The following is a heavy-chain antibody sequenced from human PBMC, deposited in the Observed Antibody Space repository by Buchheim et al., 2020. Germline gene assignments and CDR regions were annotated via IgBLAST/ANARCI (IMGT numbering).Heavy chain of an antibody. CDR2: IDWDDDK. D-gene: IGHD6-6*01. CDR1: GFSLSSSGMC. CDR3: ARSIYDSFSSGLDV. Sequence: QVSLRESGPALVKPTQTLKLTCTFSGFSLSSSGMCVSWIRQPPGKALEWLERIDWDDDKLYSTSLKSRITISKDTSKNQVVLTMTNMDPVDTATYYCARSIYDSFSSGLDVWGQGTT. J-gene: IGHJ6*02. V-gene: IGHV2-70*17.